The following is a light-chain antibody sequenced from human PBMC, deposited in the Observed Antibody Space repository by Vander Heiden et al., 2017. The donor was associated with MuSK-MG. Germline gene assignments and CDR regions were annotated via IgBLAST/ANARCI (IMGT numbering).Light chain of an antibody. V-gene: IGKV1-33*01. CDR2: DAS. J-gene: IGKJ3*01. CDR3: QQYEKVDT. CDR1: QDISNH. Sequence: DSQMTQSPSSLSASVGDRVTITCQASQDISNHLNWYQQKSGNAPKLLIYDASNLEPGVPQRFSGSGSGRDFSFTISSLQHEDIAKYYWQQYEKVDTFGHGTNVEIK.